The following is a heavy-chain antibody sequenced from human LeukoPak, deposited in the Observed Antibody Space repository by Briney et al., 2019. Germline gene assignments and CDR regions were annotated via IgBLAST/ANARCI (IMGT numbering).Heavy chain of an antibody. V-gene: IGHV1-18*04. D-gene: IGHD6-19*01. J-gene: IGHJ4*02. Sequence: ASVKVSCKASRYTFTSYGISWVRHAPGQGLEWMGWISGDNGDTNYAQKLQGRVTMTTDTSTSTAYMELRSLRSDDTPVYYCARSSVADSSGWYYFDYWGQGTLVTVSS. CDR2: ISGDNGDT. CDR1: RYTFTSYG. CDR3: ARSSVADSSGWYYFDY.